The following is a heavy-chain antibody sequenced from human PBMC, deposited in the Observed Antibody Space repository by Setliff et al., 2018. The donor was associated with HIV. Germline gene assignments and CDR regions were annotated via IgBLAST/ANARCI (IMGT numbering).Heavy chain of an antibody. CDR2: ISGSGGST. CDR3: AKDRTVVVITIFDY. D-gene: IGHD3-22*01. CDR1: ELTFSSYA. V-gene: IGHV3-23*01. Sequence: PGGSLRLSCAASELTFSSYAMSWVRQAPGKGLEWVSAISGSGGSTYYADSVKGRFTISRDNSKNTLYLQMNSLRAEDTAVYYCAKDRTVVVITIFDYWGQGTLVTVSS. J-gene: IGHJ4*02.